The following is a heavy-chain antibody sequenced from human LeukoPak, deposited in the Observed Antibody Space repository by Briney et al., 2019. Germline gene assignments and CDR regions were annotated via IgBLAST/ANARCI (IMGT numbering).Heavy chain of an antibody. J-gene: IGHJ4*02. D-gene: IGHD6-13*01. CDR3: AKDVTEAAAGTGSFLSY. CDR1: GFTFSSYG. CDR2: ISYDGSNK. V-gene: IGHV3-30*18. Sequence: AGGSLRLSCAASGFTFSSYGMHWVRQAPGKGLEWVAVISYDGSNKYYADSVKGRFTISRDNSKNTLYLQMNSLRAEDTAVYYCAKDVTEAAAGTGSFLSYWGQGTLVTVSS.